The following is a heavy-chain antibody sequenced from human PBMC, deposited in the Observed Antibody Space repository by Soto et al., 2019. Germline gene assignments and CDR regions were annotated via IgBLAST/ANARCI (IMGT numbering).Heavy chain of an antibody. Sequence: GRSLRLSCAASGFTFSTYWMSRVRHTPGKGLEWVANINEDGSERYYVDSVKGRFTISRDNAKNSLYLQMNSLRGEYTAVYYCARVWFLDYLGQGTLVTAPQ. D-gene: IGHD2-21*01. CDR2: INEDGSER. CDR3: ARVWFLDY. J-gene: IGHJ4*02. V-gene: IGHV3-7*05. CDR1: GFTFSTYW.